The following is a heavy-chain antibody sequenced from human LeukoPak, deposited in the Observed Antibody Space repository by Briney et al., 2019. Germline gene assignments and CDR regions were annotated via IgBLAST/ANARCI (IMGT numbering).Heavy chain of an antibody. D-gene: IGHD5-12*01. J-gene: IGHJ4*02. CDR1: GGSFSGYY. CDR2: INHSGST. Sequence: PSETLSLTCAVYGGSFSGYYWSWIRQPPGKGLEWIGEINHSGSTNYNPSLKSRVTISVDTSKNQFSLKLSSVTAADTAVYYCATYDLPRASRDYWGQGTLVTVSS. V-gene: IGHV4-34*01. CDR3: ATYDLPRASRDY.